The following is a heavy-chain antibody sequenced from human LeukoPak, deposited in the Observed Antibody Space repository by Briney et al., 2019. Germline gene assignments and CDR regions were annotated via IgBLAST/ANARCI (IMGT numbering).Heavy chain of an antibody. CDR2: INPNSGGT. CDR1: GYTFTGYY. J-gene: IGHJ4*01. V-gene: IGHV1-2*02. Sequence: ASVKVSCKASGYTFTGYYMHWVRQAPGQGLEWMGWINPNSGGTNYAQKFQGRVTTTRDTSISTAYMELSRPRSDDTAVYYCARGTTGTTLLDYWGQGTLVTVSS. D-gene: IGHD1-1*01. CDR3: ARGTTGTTLLDY.